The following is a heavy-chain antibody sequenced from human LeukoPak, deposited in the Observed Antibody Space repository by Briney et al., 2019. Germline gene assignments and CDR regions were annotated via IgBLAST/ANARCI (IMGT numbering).Heavy chain of an antibody. CDR3: AKDRHPARTDGYYYDY. V-gene: IGHV3-30*18. CDR2: ISYDANNK. CDR1: GYTFTGYY. J-gene: IGHJ4*02. Sequence: SCKASGYTFTGYYMHWVRQAPGKGLEWVAVISYDANNKNYADSVKGRFTISRDNSKNTLYLQMNSLRGEDTAVYYCAKDRHPARTDGYYYDYWGQGTLVTVSA. D-gene: IGHD3-3*01.